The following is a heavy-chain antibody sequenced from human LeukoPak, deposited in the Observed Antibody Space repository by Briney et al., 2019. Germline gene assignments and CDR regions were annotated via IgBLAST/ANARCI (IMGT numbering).Heavy chain of an antibody. CDR2: IKQDGHEN. J-gene: IGHJ6*02. Sequence: GGSLRLSCAASGFTFSQYWMSWVRQAPGKGLEWVANIKQDGHENYYADSVKGRFTISRDNAKNSLYLQMSNLRAEDTAVYFCARGGGLDVWGQGATVTVSS. V-gene: IGHV3-7*03. CDR3: ARGGGLDV. D-gene: IGHD3-16*01. CDR1: GFTFSQYW.